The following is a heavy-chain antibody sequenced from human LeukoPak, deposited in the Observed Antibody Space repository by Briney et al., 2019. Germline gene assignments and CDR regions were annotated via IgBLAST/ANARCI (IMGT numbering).Heavy chain of an antibody. CDR2: INPNSGGT. V-gene: IGHV1-2*02. Sequence: ASVTVSCKASGYTFTGYYMHWVRQAPGQGLEGTGWINPNSGGTNYEQKFQGRVTMTRDTSISTDYMELSRLRSDDTAVYYCAREWDSSSWSPAFDYWGQGTLVTVSS. CDR1: GYTFTGYY. D-gene: IGHD6-13*01. CDR3: AREWDSSSWSPAFDY. J-gene: IGHJ4*02.